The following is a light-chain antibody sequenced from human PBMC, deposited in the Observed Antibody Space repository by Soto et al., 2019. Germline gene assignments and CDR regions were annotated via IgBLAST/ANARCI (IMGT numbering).Light chain of an antibody. V-gene: IGLV2-14*01. J-gene: IGLJ1*01. CDR1: SSDVGGYDY. CDR2: EVS. CDR3: SSYSIRKAYL. Sequence: QSALTQPASVSGSPGQSITISCTGTSSDVGGYDYVSWYQLHPGKAPKLMIFEVSNRPSGVSYRFSGSKSGNTASLTISGLQAEDEADYFCSSYSIRKAYLFGTGIKVTVL.